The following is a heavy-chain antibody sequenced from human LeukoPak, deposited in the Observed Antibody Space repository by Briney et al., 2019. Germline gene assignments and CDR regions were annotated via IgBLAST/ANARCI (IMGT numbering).Heavy chain of an antibody. V-gene: IGHV3-74*01. CDR3: ARDRIVGATIDY. CDR1: GFPFFNYC. Sequence: GGSLRLSCAASGFPFFNYCMQWVRQAPGKGLVWVSRIHSNGITDYAESVKGRFTISRDNAKNTLYLQMNSLRAEDTAVYYCARDRIVGATIDYWGQGTLVTVSS. D-gene: IGHD1-26*01. CDR2: IHSNGIT. J-gene: IGHJ4*02.